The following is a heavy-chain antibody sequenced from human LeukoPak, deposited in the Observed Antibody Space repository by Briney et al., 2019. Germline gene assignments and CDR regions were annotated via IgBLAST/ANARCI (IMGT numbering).Heavy chain of an antibody. CDR1: GGSISSYH. D-gene: IGHD2-21*02. V-gene: IGHV4-59*01. CDR2: VSYSGTT. J-gene: IGHJ4*02. Sequence: SETLSLTCTVSGGSISSYHWSWIRQPPGEGLEWIGYVSYSGTTNYNPSLKSRVTISVDTSKNQFSLKLSSVTAADTAVYYCARTSCGGDCYSGFDYWGQGTLVTVSS. CDR3: ARTSCGGDCYSGFDY.